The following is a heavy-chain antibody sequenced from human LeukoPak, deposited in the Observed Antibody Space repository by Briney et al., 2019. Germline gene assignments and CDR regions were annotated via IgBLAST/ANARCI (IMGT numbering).Heavy chain of an antibody. V-gene: IGHV4-34*01. Sequence: SETLSLTCAVYGGSFSGYYWSWIRQPPGKGLEWIGEINHSGSTNYNPSLKSRVTISVDKSKNQFSLKLSSVTAADTAVYYCARRDIVVVPAADNWFDPWGQGTLVTVSS. CDR3: ARRDIVVVPAADNWFDP. CDR1: GGSFSGYY. CDR2: INHSGST. D-gene: IGHD2-2*01. J-gene: IGHJ5*02.